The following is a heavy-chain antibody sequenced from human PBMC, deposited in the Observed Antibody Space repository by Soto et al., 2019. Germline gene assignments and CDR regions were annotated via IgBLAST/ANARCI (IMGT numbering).Heavy chain of an antibody. D-gene: IGHD6-13*01. CDR2: IYYSGST. CDR1: GGSISSSSYY. J-gene: IGHJ4*02. CDR3: ARQGIAAAGTVGDLVQPWTDTPDYFDY. Sequence: PSETLSLTCTVSGGSISSSSYYWGWIRQPPGKGLEWIGSIYYSGSTYYNPSLKSRVTISVDTSKNQFSLKLSSVTAADTAVYYCARQGIAAAGTVGDLVQPWTDTPDYFDYWGQGTLVTVSS. V-gene: IGHV4-39*01.